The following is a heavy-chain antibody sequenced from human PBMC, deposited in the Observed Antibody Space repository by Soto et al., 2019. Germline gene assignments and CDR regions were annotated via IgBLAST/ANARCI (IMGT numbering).Heavy chain of an antibody. Sequence: QVQLVQSGAEVKKPGSSVKVSCKASGFTFSTYDINWVRQAPGQGLEWMGAIIPIFGTANYAQNFQGRVTSTADESTSTAYMELNSLRSDDTAVFYCARRIQITGSNSRLAGYVLDVWGQGTTFNVSS. CDR1: GFTFSTYD. V-gene: IGHV1-69*01. CDR3: ARRIQITGSNSRLAGYVLDV. CDR2: IIPIFGTA. D-gene: IGHD3-16*01. J-gene: IGHJ6*02.